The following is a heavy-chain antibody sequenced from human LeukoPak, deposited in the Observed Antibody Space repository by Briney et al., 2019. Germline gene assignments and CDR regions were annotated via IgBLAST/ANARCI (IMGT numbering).Heavy chain of an antibody. CDR1: GGSISRIDYY. CDR2: IYYSGTI. V-gene: IGHV4-39*07. J-gene: IGHJ4*02. CDR3: AVGGVLTLTFDD. D-gene: IGHD3-16*01. Sequence: SDTLSLTCAVSGGSISRIDYYWGWIRQPPGKGLEWIGHIYYSGTIHYSPSLQSRVIISVDTSKNQFSLKMNSVTAAGTALYYCAVGGVLTLTFDDWGQGTQVTVSS.